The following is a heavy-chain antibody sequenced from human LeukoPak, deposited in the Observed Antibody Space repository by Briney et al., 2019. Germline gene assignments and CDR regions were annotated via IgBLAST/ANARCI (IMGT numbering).Heavy chain of an antibody. Sequence: GASVKVSCKASGGTFSSYAISWVRQAPGQGLEWMGGIILIFGTANYAQKFQGRVTITADESTSTAYMELSSLRSEDTAVYYCARVSDSSGWSSDYWGQGTLVTVSS. CDR2: IILIFGTA. CDR1: GGTFSSYA. CDR3: ARVSDSSGWSSDY. D-gene: IGHD6-19*01. V-gene: IGHV1-69*13. J-gene: IGHJ4*02.